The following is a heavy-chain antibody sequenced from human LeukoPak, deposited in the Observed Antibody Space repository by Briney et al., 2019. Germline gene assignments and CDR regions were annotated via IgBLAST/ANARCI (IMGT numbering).Heavy chain of an antibody. J-gene: IGHJ4*02. CDR3: AKDRLGGSTSDY. CDR1: GVTLSNYA. D-gene: IGHD6-13*01. CDR2: ISSSGSGGNT. Sequence: GGSLRLSCVASGVTLSNYAMSWARQAPGKGLEWVSGISSSGSGGNTYYADSVKGRFTISRDSSRNTLFLHMNTLRAEDTAIYYCAKDRLGGSTSDYWGQGTLVTVSS. V-gene: IGHV3-23*01.